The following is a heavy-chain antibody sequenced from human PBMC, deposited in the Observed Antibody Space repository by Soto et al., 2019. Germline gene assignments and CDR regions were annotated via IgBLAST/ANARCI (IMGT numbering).Heavy chain of an antibody. D-gene: IGHD4-17*01. V-gene: IGHV3-30-3*01. CDR2: ISYDGSNK. Sequence: QVQLVESGGGVVQPGRSLRLSCAASGFTFSSYAMHWVRQAPGKGLEWVAVISYDGSNKYYADSVKGRFTISRDNSKNTLYLQMNSLRAEDTAVYYCARISYGGRFGYWGQGTLVTVSA. CDR3: ARISYGGRFGY. J-gene: IGHJ4*02. CDR1: GFTFSSYA.